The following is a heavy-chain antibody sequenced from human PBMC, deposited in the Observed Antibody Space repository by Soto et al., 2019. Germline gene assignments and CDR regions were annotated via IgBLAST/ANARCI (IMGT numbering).Heavy chain of an antibody. J-gene: IGHJ5*02. V-gene: IGHV4-4*02. CDR2: IYHGVGA. D-gene: IGHD3-3*01. CDR1: GVSISSSDW. Sequence: ASETLSLTCAVSGVSISSSDWWTWVRQPPGKGLEWLGEIYHGVGANHNPSLKSRVSISLDTSKNQFSLRLTSVTPADTAVYYCARRTVGQFLELGFDPWGQGTLVTVSS. CDR3: ARRTVGQFLELGFDP.